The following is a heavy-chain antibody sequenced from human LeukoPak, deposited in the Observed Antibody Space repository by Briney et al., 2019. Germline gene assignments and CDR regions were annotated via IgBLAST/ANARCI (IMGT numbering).Heavy chain of an antibody. Sequence: GGSLRLSCAASGFTFSSYAMHWVRQAPGKGLEWVAVISYDGSNKYYADSVKGRSTISRDNSKNTLYLQMNSLRAEDTAVYYCARGGRAGYFDYWGQGTLVTVSS. J-gene: IGHJ4*02. CDR1: GFTFSSYA. CDR2: ISYDGSNK. V-gene: IGHV3-30*04. CDR3: ARGGRAGYFDY. D-gene: IGHD3-10*01.